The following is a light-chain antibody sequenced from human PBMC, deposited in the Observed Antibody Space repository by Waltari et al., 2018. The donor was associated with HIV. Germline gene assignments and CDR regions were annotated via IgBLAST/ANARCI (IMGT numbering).Light chain of an antibody. CDR2: KDT. J-gene: IGLJ2*01. V-gene: IGLV3-25*03. CDR3: QSADSSGIYEI. Sequence: SYELTQPPSMSVSPGQTARNTCSGDALPKQYAYWYQQKPGQAPVLIIYKDTERHSGIPERFSGSNSGTIATLTISGVQAEDEAAYYCQSADSSGIYEIFGGGTKVIVL. CDR1: ALPKQY.